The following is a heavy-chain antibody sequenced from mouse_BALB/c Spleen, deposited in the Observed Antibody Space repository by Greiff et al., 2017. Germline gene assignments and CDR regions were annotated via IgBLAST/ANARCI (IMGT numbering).Heavy chain of an antibody. CDR3: ARDYYDGFAY. J-gene: IGHJ3*01. V-gene: IGHV1-12*01. CDR2: IYPGNGDT. Sequence: QVQLQQPGAELVKPGASVKMSCKASGYTFTSYNMHWVKQTPGQGLEWIGAIYPGNGDTSYNQKFKGKATLTADKSSSTAYMQLSSLTSEDSAVYYCARDYYDGFAYWGQGTLVTVSA. D-gene: IGHD2-4*01. CDR1: GYTFTSYN.